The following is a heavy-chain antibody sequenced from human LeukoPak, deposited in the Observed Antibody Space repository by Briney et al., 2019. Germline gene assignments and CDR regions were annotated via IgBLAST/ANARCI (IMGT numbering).Heavy chain of an antibody. J-gene: IGHJ4*02. CDR3: AKRGYSYGDFDF. CDR1: GYTFTSYD. V-gene: IGHV1-8*01. Sequence: ASVRVSCKASGYTFTSYDINWVRQATGQGLEWMGWMNPDSGNTGYAQKFQGRVTMTRNTSISTAYMELSSLRSEDTAVYFCAKRGYSYGDFDFWGQGTLVTVSS. D-gene: IGHD5-18*01. CDR2: MNPDSGNT.